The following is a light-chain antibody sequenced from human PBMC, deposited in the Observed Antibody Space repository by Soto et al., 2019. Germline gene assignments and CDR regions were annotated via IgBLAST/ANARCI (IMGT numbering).Light chain of an antibody. Sequence: DIPMTQSPSYLSASIGDRVTITCRASQTIDNFLNWYQQEPGKAPKLLIYGASTLKSGVPSRFSGGGSGTEFTLTISSVQPDDFVIYYCQQTYTTPYTFGLGTTLDIK. V-gene: IGKV1-39*01. CDR3: QQTYTTPYT. CDR1: QTIDNF. J-gene: IGKJ2*01. CDR2: GAS.